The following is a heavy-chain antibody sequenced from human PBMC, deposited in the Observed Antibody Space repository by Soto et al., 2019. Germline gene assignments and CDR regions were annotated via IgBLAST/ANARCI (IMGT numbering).Heavy chain of an antibody. CDR3: TRDGSKGLGLVN. Sequence: GGSLRLSCAASGFTFSNAWMSWVRQAPGKGLEWVGRIKSKTDGGTTDYAAPVKGRFTISRDDSKNTLYLQMNSLKTEDTAVYYWTRDGSKGLGLVNWDPGTLVNVSS. CDR1: GFTFSNAW. V-gene: IGHV3-15*01. D-gene: IGHD3-10*01. CDR2: IKSKTDGGTT. J-gene: IGHJ4*01.